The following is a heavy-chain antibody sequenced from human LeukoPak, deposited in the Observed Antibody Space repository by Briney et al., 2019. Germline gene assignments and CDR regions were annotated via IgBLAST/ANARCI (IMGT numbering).Heavy chain of an antibody. Sequence: GSLRLSCAASGFTFSSYSMHWVRQAPGKGLEYVSAISSNGGSTYYANSVKGRFTVSRDNSKNTLYLQMGSLRAEDMAVYCCATGEPGSGSPAPRSFYFDYWGQGTLVTVSS. D-gene: IGHD3-10*01. CDR1: GFTFSSYS. CDR3: ATGEPGSGSPAPRSFYFDY. V-gene: IGHV3-64*01. J-gene: IGHJ4*02. CDR2: ISSNGGST.